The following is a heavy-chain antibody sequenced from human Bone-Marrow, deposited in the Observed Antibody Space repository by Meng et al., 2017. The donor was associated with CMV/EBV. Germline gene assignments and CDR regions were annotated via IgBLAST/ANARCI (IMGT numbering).Heavy chain of an antibody. D-gene: IGHD2-2*02. Sequence: SETLSLTCTVSGGSISSGDYYWSWIRQPPGKGLEWIGYIYYSGSTYYNPSLKSRVTISVDTSKNQFSLKLSSVTAADTAVYYCAREYCSSTSCYSWYFDYWAQGTLVTVSS. CDR3: AREYCSSTSCYSWYFDY. J-gene: IGHJ4*02. CDR1: GGSISSGDYY. CDR2: IYYSGST. V-gene: IGHV4-30-4*08.